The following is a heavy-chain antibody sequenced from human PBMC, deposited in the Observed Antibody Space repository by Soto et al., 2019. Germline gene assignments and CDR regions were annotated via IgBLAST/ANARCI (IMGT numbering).Heavy chain of an antibody. CDR3: ARGNGSGSYSPYYYSSYGMDV. D-gene: IGHD1-26*01. CDR2: INPSGGST. CDR1: GYTFTSYY. J-gene: IGHJ6*02. V-gene: IGHV1-46*01. Sequence: QVQLVQSGAEVKKPGASVKVSCKASGYTFTSYYMHWVRQAPGQGLEWMGIINPSGGSTSYAQKFQGRVTMTRDTSTSTVYLEVSSLRSEDTAVYYCARGNGSGSYSPYYYSSYGMDVLGQGPTVTVSS.